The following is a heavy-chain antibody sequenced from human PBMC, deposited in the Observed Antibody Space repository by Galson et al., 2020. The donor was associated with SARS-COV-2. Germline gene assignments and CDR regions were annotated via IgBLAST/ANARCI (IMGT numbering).Heavy chain of an antibody. Sequence: SETLSLTCTVSAGSISTSSDYWGWIRQPPGKGLEWIATISYSGSTYYNPSLKSRVMISVDKSKNQFSLKMSSVTAADTAVYYCARRKYYNYYMDVWCKGTTVTISS. CDR2: ISYSGST. CDR3: ARRKYYNYYMDV. V-gene: IGHV4-39*01. CDR1: AGSISTSSDY. J-gene: IGHJ6*03.